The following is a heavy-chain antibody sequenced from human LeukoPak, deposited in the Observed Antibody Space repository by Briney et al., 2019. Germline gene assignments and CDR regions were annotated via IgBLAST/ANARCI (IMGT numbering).Heavy chain of an antibody. J-gene: IGHJ6*03. CDR2: ISYDGSNK. V-gene: IGHV3-30*03. CDR3: ARVSAVPAAIMPNYMDV. Sequence: GRSLRLSCAASGFTFSSYGMHWVRQAPGKGLEWVAVISYDGSNKYYADSVKGRFTISRDNAKNSLYLQMNSLRAEDTAVYYCARVSAVPAAIMPNYMDVWGKGTTVTVSS. CDR1: GFTFSSYG. D-gene: IGHD2-2*02.